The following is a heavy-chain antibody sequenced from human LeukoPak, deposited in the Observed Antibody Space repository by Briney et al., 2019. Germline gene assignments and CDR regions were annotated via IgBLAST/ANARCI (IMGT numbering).Heavy chain of an antibody. D-gene: IGHD5-24*01. CDR3: ARAGSRNGYIGG. Sequence: ASVKDSCVASGYTFTSYDINWVRQATGQGLEWMGWMNPNSGNTGYAQKFQGRVTMTRNTSISTAYMELSSLRSEDTAVYYCARAGSRNGYIGGCGQGTLVTVSS. V-gene: IGHV1-8*01. J-gene: IGHJ4*02. CDR1: GYTFTSYD. CDR2: MNPNSGNT.